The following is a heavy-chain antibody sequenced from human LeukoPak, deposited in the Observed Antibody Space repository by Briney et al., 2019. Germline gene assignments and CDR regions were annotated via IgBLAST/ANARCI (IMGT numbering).Heavy chain of an antibody. CDR2: INAYNGNT. J-gene: IGHJ4*02. CDR3: ARGRYDFWSGYYSLGY. CDR1: GYTFTSYV. V-gene: IGHV1-18*01. D-gene: IGHD3-3*01. Sequence: ASVKVSCKASGYTFTSYVISWVRQTPGQGLERMGWINAYNGNTNYAQKLQGRVTMTTDTSTSTAYMKLRSLRSDDTAVYYCARGRYDFWSGYYSLGYWGQGTLVTVSS.